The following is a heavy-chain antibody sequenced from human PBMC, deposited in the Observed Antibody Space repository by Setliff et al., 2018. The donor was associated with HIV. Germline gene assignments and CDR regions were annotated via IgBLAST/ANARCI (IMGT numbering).Heavy chain of an antibody. D-gene: IGHD3-10*01. Sequence: SETLSLTCAVYGRSFSGYYWNWIRQSPGKGLEWIGENNHSGGTNYNPSLKSRVTISIDTSKNQFSLKLSSVTAADTAVYYCGRENPGDYWGQGTLVTVSS. J-gene: IGHJ4*02. CDR1: GRSFSGYY. V-gene: IGHV4-34*01. CDR3: GRENPGDY. CDR2: NNHSGGT.